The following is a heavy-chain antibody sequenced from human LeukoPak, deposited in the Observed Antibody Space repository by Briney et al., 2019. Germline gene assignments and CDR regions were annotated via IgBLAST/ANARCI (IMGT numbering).Heavy chain of an antibody. V-gene: IGHV3-53*01. Sequence: GGSLRLSCVASGFTVSSNYMSWVRQAPGKGLEWVSVIYSGGSTYYADSVKGRFTISRDNSKNTLYLQMNSLRAEDTAVYYCASGSGSYRTPYYYMDVWGTGTTVTASS. J-gene: IGHJ6*03. CDR2: IYSGGST. D-gene: IGHD3-10*01. CDR1: GFTVSSNY. CDR3: ASGSGSYRTPYYYMDV.